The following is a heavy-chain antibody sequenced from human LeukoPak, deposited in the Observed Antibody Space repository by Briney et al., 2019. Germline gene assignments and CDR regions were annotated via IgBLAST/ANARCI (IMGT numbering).Heavy chain of an antibody. Sequence: PSETLSLTCTVSGGSINNYYWNWIRQPPGKGLEWIGYIYYSGSTNYNPSLKSRVTISVDTSKNQFSLKLSSVTAADTAVYYCAREYGYEDSWGQGTLVTVSS. V-gene: IGHV4-59*12. CDR1: GGSINNYY. CDR3: AREYGYEDS. J-gene: IGHJ4*02. CDR2: IYYSGST. D-gene: IGHD3-3*01.